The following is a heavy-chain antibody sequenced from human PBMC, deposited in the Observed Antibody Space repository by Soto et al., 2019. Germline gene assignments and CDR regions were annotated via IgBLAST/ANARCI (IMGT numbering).Heavy chain of an antibody. CDR1: GFTFSSYE. CDR2: ISSSGSTI. V-gene: IGHV3-48*03. Sequence: EVQLVESGGGLVQPGGSLRLSCAASGFTFSSYEMNWVRQAPGKGLEWVSYISSSGSTIYYADSVKGRFTISRDNAKNSLYLQMNSLRVEDTAVYYCAREAITMIVVVDAFDIWGQGTMVTVSS. J-gene: IGHJ3*02. D-gene: IGHD3-22*01. CDR3: AREAITMIVVVDAFDI.